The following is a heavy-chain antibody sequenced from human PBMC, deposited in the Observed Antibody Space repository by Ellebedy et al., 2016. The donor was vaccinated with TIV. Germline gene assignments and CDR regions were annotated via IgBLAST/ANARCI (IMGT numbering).Heavy chain of an antibody. CDR3: AREGIVATMFIDP. V-gene: IGHV4-59*01. CDR1: GGSITSYF. J-gene: IGHJ5*02. D-gene: IGHD5-12*01. Sequence: MPGGSLRLSCNVSGGSITSYFWTWIRQTPGKGLEWIGYVYYTGTTDYNSSLSSRVTISIDTSKSQFSLRLNSVTAADTAVYYCAREGIVATMFIDPWGPGTLVTVSS. CDR2: VYYTGTT.